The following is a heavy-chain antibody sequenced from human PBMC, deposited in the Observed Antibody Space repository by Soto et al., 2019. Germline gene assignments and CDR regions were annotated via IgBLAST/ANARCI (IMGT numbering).Heavy chain of an antibody. V-gene: IGHV4-59*08. Sequence: QVQLQESGPRLVKPSETLSLTCAVSGDSITSHHWSWVRQSPGKGLECIGWIHYSGNYNYNPSLRGRIRISLDTSMSQFSLMLTSVTAADTAVYYCARLPNIGPNPPFDHWGQGILVTVSS. CDR3: ARLPNIGPNPPFDH. D-gene: IGHD2-15*01. J-gene: IGHJ4*02. CDR2: IHYSGNY. CDR1: GDSITSHH.